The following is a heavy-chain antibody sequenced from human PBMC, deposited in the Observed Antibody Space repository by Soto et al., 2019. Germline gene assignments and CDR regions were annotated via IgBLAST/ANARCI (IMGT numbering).Heavy chain of an antibody. D-gene: IGHD2-15*01. J-gene: IGHJ4*02. CDR2: ISGSGGST. CDR1: GFTFSSYA. V-gene: IGHV3-23*01. Sequence: GGSLRLSCAASGFTFSSYAMSWVRQAPGKGLEWVSAISGSGGSTYYADSVKGRFTISRDNSKNTLYLQMNSLRAEDTAVYYCANTMVVAARCIYFDYWGQGTLVTVSS. CDR3: ANTMVVAARCIYFDY.